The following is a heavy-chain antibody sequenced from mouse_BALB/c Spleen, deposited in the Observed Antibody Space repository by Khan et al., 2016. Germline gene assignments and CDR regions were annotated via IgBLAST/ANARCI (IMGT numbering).Heavy chain of an antibody. V-gene: IGHV9-3-1*01. D-gene: IGHD2-4*01. J-gene: IGHJ3*01. CDR2: INTYTGEP. CDR3: ARLITTTGFAY. CDR1: GYTFTNYG. Sequence: QIQLVQSGPELKKPGETVKISCKAPGYTFTNYGMNWVKQAPGKGLKWMGWINTYTGEPTYADDFKGGFAFSLETSASTAYLQINNLKNEDTATYFCARLITTTGFAYWGQGTLVTVS.